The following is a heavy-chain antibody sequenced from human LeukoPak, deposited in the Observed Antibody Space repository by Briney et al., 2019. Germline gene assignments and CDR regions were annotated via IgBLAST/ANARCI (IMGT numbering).Heavy chain of an antibody. CDR2: IYTSGST. V-gene: IGHV4-4*07. CDR3: ARDTIFGEYYFGY. J-gene: IGHJ4*02. Sequence: SETLSLTCTVSGGSISSYYWGWIWQPAGKGLEWIGRIYTSGSTNYNPSLKSRVTMSVDTSKNQFSLKLSSVTAADTAVYYCARDTIFGEYYFGYWGQGTLVTVSS. CDR1: GGSISSYY. D-gene: IGHD3-3*01.